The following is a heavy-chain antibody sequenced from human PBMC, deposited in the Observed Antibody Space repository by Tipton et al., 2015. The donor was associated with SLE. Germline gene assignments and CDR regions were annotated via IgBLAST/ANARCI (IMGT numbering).Heavy chain of an antibody. Sequence: SLRLSCAASGFTFNTHGMSLLRQAPGKGPEWVSAITDSGDGENYADSVKGRFTMSRDNSKNTLYLQMNSLRADDTAVYYCAKEEYEAVGDYFDRWGQGTLVTVSS. CDR2: ITDSGDGE. CDR3: AKEEYEAVGDYFDR. D-gene: IGHD3-16*01. CDR1: GFTFNTHG. V-gene: IGHV3-23*01. J-gene: IGHJ4*02.